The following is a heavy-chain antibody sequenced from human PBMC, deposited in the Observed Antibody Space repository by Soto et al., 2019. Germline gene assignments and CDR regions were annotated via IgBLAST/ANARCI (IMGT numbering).Heavy chain of an antibody. CDR3: ARVIAAAGQDWFDP. CDR2: ISAYNGNT. J-gene: IGHJ5*02. CDR1: GYTFTSYG. Sequence: ASVKVSCKASGYTFTSYGISWVRQAPGQGLEWMGWISAYNGNTSYAQKLQGRVTMTTDTSTSTAYMELRSLRSDDTAVYYCARVIAAAGQDWFDPWGQGTLVTVSS. V-gene: IGHV1-18*01. D-gene: IGHD6-13*01.